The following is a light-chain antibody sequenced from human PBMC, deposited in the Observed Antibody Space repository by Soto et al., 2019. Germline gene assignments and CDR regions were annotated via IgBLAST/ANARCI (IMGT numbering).Light chain of an antibody. CDR3: QSYDNSLSAWV. CDR1: SSNIGAVFD. CDR2: ANT. Sequence: QAVVTQPPSVSGAPGQRVTISCTGSSSNIGAVFDVHWYQQLPGTAPKLLIYANTNRPSGVPDRFSGSKSGTSASLAITGLQAEDEADYSCQSYDNSLSAWVFGGGTKLTVL. J-gene: IGLJ3*02. V-gene: IGLV1-40*01.